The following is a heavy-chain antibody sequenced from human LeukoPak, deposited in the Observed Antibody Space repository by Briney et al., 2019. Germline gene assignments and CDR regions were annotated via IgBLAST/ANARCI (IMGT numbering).Heavy chain of an antibody. Sequence: GGSLRPSCSASGFTFSRYGMHWVRQAPGKGLEYVSAISSNGGSTYYADSVKGRFTISRDNSKNTLYLQMSSLRAEDTAVYYCVKDYYGSGSYQTPTFDYWGQGNLVTVSS. D-gene: IGHD3-10*01. V-gene: IGHV3-64D*06. CDR1: GFTFSRYG. CDR2: ISSNGGST. CDR3: VKDYYGSGSYQTPTFDY. J-gene: IGHJ4*02.